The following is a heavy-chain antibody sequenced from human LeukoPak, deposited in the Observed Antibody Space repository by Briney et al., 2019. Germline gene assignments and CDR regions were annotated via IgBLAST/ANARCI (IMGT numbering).Heavy chain of an antibody. CDR2: MNPNSGNT. D-gene: IGHD6-6*01. J-gene: IGHJ4*02. V-gene: IGHV1-8*03. Sequence: ASVKVSFKTSGYTFTSYDINWVRQATGQGLEWMGWMNPNSGNTGYAQKFQGRVTITRNTSISTAYMELSSLRSEDTAVYYCARGLIAARLLDYWGQGTLVTVSS. CDR3: ARGLIAARLLDY. CDR1: GYTFTSYD.